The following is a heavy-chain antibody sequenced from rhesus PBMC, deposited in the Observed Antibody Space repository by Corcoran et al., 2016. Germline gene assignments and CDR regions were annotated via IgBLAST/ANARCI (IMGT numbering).Heavy chain of an antibody. CDR3: TKFFDD. J-gene: IGHJ4*01. CDR2: NSENGGTT. V-gene: IGHV3-100*02. CDR1: GFTFSSYA. Sequence: EVQLVESGGGLVKPGGSLRLSCVASGFTFSSYAMHWVRQAPEKGLEWVSRNSENGGTTNYTDSVKGRFTISRDNAKNSLFLQMDSLRAEDTAVYYCTKFFDDWGQGVLVTVSS.